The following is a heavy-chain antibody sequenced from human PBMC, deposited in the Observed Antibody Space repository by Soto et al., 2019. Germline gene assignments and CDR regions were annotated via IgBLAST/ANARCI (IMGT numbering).Heavy chain of an antibody. CDR1: GGSISSGGYY. V-gene: IGHV4-31*03. CDR2: IYYSGST. J-gene: IGHJ4*02. Sequence: SETLSLTCTVSGGSISSGGYYWSWIRQHPGKGLEWIGYIYYSGSTYYNPSLKSRVTISVDTSKNQFSLKLSSVTAADTAVYYCAREIGSSYYFDYWGQGTLVTVSS. CDR3: AREIGSSYYFDY. D-gene: IGHD6-6*01.